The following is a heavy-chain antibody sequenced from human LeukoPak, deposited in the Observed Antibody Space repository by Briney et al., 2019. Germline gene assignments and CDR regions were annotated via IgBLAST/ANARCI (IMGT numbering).Heavy chain of an antibody. CDR2: INPNSGGT. Sequence: ASVKVSCKASGYTFTGYFMHWVRQAPGQGLEWMGWINPNSGGTNYAQKFQGRVTMTRDTSISTAYMELSSLRSEDTAVYYCASTYGDYGAFDYWGQGTLVTVSS. V-gene: IGHV1-2*02. CDR1: GYTFTGYF. CDR3: ASTYGDYGAFDY. J-gene: IGHJ4*02. D-gene: IGHD4-17*01.